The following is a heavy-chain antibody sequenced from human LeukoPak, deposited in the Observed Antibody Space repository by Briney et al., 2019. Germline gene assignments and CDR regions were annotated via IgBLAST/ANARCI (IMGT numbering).Heavy chain of an antibody. CDR1: GFTFSSSN. CDR2: ISENGGRT. Sequence: GGSLRLSCEASGFTFSSSNMNWVRQAPGKGLEYVSAISENGGRTYYANSVKGRFTNSRDNSKNTLYLQMDSLRAEDMAVYYCARGGVGGWAFDIWGQGTMVTVSS. D-gene: IGHD3-16*01. CDR3: ARGGVGGWAFDI. V-gene: IGHV3-64*01. J-gene: IGHJ3*02.